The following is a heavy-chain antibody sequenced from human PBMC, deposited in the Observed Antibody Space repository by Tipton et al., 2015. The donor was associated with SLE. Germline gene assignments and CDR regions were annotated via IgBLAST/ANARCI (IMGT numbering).Heavy chain of an antibody. D-gene: IGHD1-26*01. CDR2: IKEDGSDR. CDR3: ARDRGSYVFHAFDI. J-gene: IGHJ3*02. V-gene: IGHV3-7*01. Sequence: SLRLSCALSRFTFNTYWMSWVRQAPGKGLEWVANIKEDGSDRTYVDSVRGRFTISRDNAKNSLYLQMNSLRAEDTAVYYCARDRGSYVFHAFDIWGQGTMVTVSS. CDR1: RFTFNTYW.